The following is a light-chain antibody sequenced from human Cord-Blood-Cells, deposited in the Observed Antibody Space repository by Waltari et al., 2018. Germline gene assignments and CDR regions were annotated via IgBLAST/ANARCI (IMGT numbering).Light chain of an antibody. CDR1: QSVSSY. CDR2: DAS. Sequence: EIVLTQSPATLSLSPGERATLSCRASQSVSSYLAWYRQKPGQAPRLLIYDASNRATGIPARFSGSGSGTDFTLTISSLEPEEFAVYYCQQRSNWPTFGGGTKVEIK. J-gene: IGKJ4*01. CDR3: QQRSNWPT. V-gene: IGKV3-11*01.